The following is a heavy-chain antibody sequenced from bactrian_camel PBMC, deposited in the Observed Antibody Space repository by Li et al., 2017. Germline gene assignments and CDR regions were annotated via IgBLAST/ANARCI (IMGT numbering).Heavy chain of an antibody. CDR1: GSSISRLN. CDR2: RDTDGTT. D-gene: IGHD6*01. V-gene: IGHV3S55*01. CDR3: AADRPTTAYGEARCSESPAFDW. J-gene: IGHJ4*01. Sequence: VQLVESGGGPVQAGRSLKLSCTASGSSISRLNMAWFRQAPGKEREGVAVRDTDGTTAYANSVKGRFTISQDNAKNTLYLQMDSLKPEDTAMYYCAADRPTTAYGEARCSESPAFDWWGQGTQVTVS.